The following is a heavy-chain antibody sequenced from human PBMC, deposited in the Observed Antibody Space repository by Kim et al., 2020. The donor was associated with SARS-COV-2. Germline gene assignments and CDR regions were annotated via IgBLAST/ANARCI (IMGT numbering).Heavy chain of an antibody. J-gene: IGHJ4*02. Sequence: RKSRVTIPADTSKNQFSLKLSAVTAADTAVYYCARGRITIVGVVTEFDYWGQRTLVTVSS. V-gene: IGHV4-31*02. D-gene: IGHD3-3*01. CDR3: ARGRITIVGVVTEFDY.